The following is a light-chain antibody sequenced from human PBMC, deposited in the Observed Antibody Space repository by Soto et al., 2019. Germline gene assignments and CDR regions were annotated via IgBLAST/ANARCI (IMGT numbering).Light chain of an antibody. CDR3: QQSSFTGYT. CDR1: QNIRTS. J-gene: IGKJ2*01. CDR2: AAS. V-gene: IGKV1-39*01. Sequence: EIQLAQSQTSLSASVGHRGTITCGASQNIRTSLHWYQQRPVKAPQLLIYAASSLQSGVSSWCSGSGSGKNFTLTVSSPQPEDFAIYYCQQSSFTGYTYGQGTKVDMK.